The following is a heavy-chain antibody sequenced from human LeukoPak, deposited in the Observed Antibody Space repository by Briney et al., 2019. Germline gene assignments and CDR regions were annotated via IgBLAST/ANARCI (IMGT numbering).Heavy chain of an antibody. D-gene: IGHD3-10*01. J-gene: IGHJ4*02. CDR2: ISYDGSNK. Sequence: GGSLRLSCAAFGFTFSSYAMHWVRQAPGKGLEWVAVISYDGSNKYYADSVKGRFTISRDNSKNTLYLQMNSLRAEDTAVYYCARERIRGEDYWGQGTLVTVSA. CDR3: ARERIRGEDY. V-gene: IGHV3-30*04. CDR1: GFTFSSYA.